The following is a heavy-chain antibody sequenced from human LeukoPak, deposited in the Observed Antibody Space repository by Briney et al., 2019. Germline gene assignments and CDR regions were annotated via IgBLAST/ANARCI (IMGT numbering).Heavy chain of an antibody. CDR3: ARGLSGYASSLGY. CDR1: GFTFSSYW. D-gene: IGHD6-6*01. CDR2: INSDGSST. J-gene: IGHJ4*02. Sequence: GGSLRLSCAASGFTFSSYWMHWVRQAPGKGLVWVSRINSDGSSTSYADSVRGRFSISRDNAKNTLYLQMNNLRAEDTAVYYCARGLSGYASSLGYWGQGTLVTVSA. V-gene: IGHV3-74*01.